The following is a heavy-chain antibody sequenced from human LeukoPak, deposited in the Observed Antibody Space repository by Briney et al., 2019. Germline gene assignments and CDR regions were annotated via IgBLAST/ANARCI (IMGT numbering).Heavy chain of an antibody. CDR1: GFTFSDYY. J-gene: IGHJ4*02. Sequence: GSLRLSCAASGFTFSDYYMSWIRQAPGKGLERVSYISGGSRYTNYADSVKGRFTISRDNAKNSLYLQMNSLRAEDTAVYYCAREYGSGSCFDFWGQGTLVTVSS. CDR2: ISGGSRYT. CDR3: AREYGSGSCFDF. V-gene: IGHV3-11*05. D-gene: IGHD3-10*01.